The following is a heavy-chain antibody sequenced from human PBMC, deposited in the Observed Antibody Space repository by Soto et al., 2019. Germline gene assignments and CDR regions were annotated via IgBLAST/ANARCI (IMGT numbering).Heavy chain of an antibody. J-gene: IGHJ4*02. CDR3: ARGRGDTAMAWYY. Sequence: QVQLQESGPGLVKPSETLSLTCTVSGGSISSYYWSWIRQPPGKGLEWIGYIYYSGSTKYNPSLKSRVTISVDTSKNQFSRKLNSVTVADTAVYYCARGRGDTAMAWYYWGQGTLVTVSS. D-gene: IGHD5-18*01. V-gene: IGHV4-59*01. CDR2: IYYSGST. CDR1: GGSISSYY.